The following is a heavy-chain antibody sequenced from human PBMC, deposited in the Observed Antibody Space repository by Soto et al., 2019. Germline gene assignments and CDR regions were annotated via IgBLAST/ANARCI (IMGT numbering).Heavy chain of an antibody. CDR2: IFWNDDK. CDR3: AHSLRSFDYVSWYFDL. J-gene: IGHJ2*01. D-gene: IGHD3-16*01. Sequence: QITLKESGPTLVKPTQTLTLTCTFSGFSLSTNGVGVGWIRQPPGKALEWLALIFWNDDKRYSPSLESRLTITKDPSKTKVVLTIANMDRVDTATFYCAHSLRSFDYVSWYFDLWGPGTLVTVSS. CDR1: GFSLSTNGVG. V-gene: IGHV2-5*01.